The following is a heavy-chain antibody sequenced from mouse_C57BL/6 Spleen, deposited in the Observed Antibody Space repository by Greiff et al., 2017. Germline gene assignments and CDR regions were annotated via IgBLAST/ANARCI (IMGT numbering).Heavy chain of an antibody. CDR1: GYTFTSYW. CDR3: AVKEPRWYFDV. V-gene: IGHV1-72*01. J-gene: IGHJ1*03. CDR2: IDPNSGGT. Sequence: QVQLQQPGAELVKPGASVKLSCKASGYTFTSYWMHWVKPRPGRGLEWSGRIDPNSGGTKYNEKFKSKATLTVDKPSSTAYMQLSSLTSEDSAVYYCAVKEPRWYFDVWGTGTTVTVSS.